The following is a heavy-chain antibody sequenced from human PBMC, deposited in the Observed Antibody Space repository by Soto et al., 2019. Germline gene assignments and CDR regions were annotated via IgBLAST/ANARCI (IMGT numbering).Heavy chain of an antibody. Sequence: PGGALRLSCAASGFTFDDHAMHWVRQAPEKGLEWVSGISWNSGSIGYADSVKGRFTISRDNAKNSLYLQMNSLRAEDTALYYCAKSPVGPDYGSGSYLDWYFDYWGQGTLVIVSS. J-gene: IGHJ4*02. D-gene: IGHD3-10*01. CDR1: GFTFDDHA. CDR3: AKSPVGPDYGSGSYLDWYFDY. V-gene: IGHV3-9*01. CDR2: ISWNSGSI.